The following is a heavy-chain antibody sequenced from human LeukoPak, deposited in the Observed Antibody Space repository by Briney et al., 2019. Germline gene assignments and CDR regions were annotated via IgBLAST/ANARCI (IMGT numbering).Heavy chain of an antibody. Sequence: ASVKVSCKASGGTFSSYDINWVRQATGQGLEWMGWMNPNSGNTGYAQKFQGRVTMTRNTSISTAYMELSSLRSEDTAVYYCARAHYDFWSGYQFNWFDPWGQGTLVTVSS. CDR3: ARAHYDFWSGYQFNWFDP. V-gene: IGHV1-8*02. CDR2: MNPNSGNT. J-gene: IGHJ5*02. CDR1: GGTFSSYD. D-gene: IGHD3-3*01.